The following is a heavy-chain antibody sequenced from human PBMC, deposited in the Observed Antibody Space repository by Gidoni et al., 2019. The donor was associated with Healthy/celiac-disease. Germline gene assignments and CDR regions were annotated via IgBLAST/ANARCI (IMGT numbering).Heavy chain of an antibody. D-gene: IGHD2-8*01. Sequence: QLQLQESGPGLVKPSETLSLTCTVSGGSISSSSYYWGWIRQPPGKGLEWIGSIYYSGSTYYNPSLKSRVTISVDTSKNQFSLKLSSVTAADTAVYYCASLMLWRRAVFDYWGQGTLVTVSS. CDR2: IYYSGST. V-gene: IGHV4-39*01. CDR3: ASLMLWRRAVFDY. CDR1: GGSISSSSYY. J-gene: IGHJ4*02.